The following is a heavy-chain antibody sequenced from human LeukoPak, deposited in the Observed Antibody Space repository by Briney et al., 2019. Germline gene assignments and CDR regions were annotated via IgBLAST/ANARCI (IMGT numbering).Heavy chain of an antibody. D-gene: IGHD3-22*01. J-gene: IGHJ4*02. CDR2: IIPIFGTA. CDR3: ARGGSSGYYHLFY. V-gene: IGHV1-69*01. CDR1: GGTFSSYA. Sequence: SVKVSCKASGGTFSSYAISWVRQAPGQGLEWMGGIIPIFGTANYAQKFQGRVTITADESTSTAYMELSRLRSDDTAVYYCARGGSSGYYHLFYWGQGTLVTVSS.